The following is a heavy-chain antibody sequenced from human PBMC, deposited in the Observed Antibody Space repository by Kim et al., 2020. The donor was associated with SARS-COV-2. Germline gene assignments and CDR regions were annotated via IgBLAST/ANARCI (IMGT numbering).Heavy chain of an antibody. V-gene: IGHV3-23*01. D-gene: IGHD1-26*01. CDR3: TREWDYMAY. CDR1: GFTFSNYA. Sequence: GGSLRLSCAASGFTFSNYAMSWVRRGPGKGLEWVSGFGGGNGGRPYYADSVKGRFTVTRDDSKKTLFLQMDSVRVDDTAVDYCTREWDYMAYWGQGTLVTVSS. CDR2: FGGGNGGRP. J-gene: IGHJ4*02.